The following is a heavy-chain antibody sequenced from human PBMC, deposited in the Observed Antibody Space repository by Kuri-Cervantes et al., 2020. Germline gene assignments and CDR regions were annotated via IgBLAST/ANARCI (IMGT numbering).Heavy chain of an antibody. CDR3: ARDYSSSWYTPPIYYYYGMDV. D-gene: IGHD6-13*01. Sequence: GESLKISCAASGFTVSSNYMNWVRQAPGKGLEWVSSISSSSSYIYYADSVKGRFTISRDNAKNSLYLQMNSLRAEDTAVYYCARDYSSSWYTPPIYYYYGMDVWGQGTTVTVSS. J-gene: IGHJ6*02. CDR1: GFTVSSNY. V-gene: IGHV3-21*01. CDR2: ISSSSSYI.